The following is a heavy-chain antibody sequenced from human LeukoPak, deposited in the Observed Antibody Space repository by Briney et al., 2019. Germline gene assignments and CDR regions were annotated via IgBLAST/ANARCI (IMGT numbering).Heavy chain of an antibody. J-gene: IGHJ4*02. CDR3: ARDHCSSTSCYPDY. CDR2: IYSGGST. V-gene: IGHV3-53*01. CDR1: GFTVSSNY. D-gene: IGHD2-2*01. Sequence: GGSLRLSCAASGFTVSSNYMSWVRQAPGKGLEWVSVIYSGGSTYYADSVKGRFTISRDNSKNTLYLQMNSLRAEDTAVYYCARDHCSSTSCYPDYWGQGTLVTVSS.